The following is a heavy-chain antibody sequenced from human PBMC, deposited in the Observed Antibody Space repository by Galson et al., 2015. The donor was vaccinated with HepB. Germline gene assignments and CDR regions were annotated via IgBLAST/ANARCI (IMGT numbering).Heavy chain of an antibody. J-gene: IGHJ4*02. V-gene: IGHV3-30*18. Sequence: SLRLSCAASGFTFSSYGMHWVHQAPGKGLEWVAVISYDGSNKYYADSVKGRFTISRDNSKNTLYLQMNSLRAEDTAVYYCAKAALYYDSSGYYSRNDYWGQGTLVTVSS. CDR1: GFTFSSYG. D-gene: IGHD3-22*01. CDR2: ISYDGSNK. CDR3: AKAALYYDSSGYYSRNDY.